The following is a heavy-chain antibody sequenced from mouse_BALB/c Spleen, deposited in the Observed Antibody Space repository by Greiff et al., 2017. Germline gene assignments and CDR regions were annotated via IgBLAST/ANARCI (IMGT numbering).Heavy chain of an antibody. J-gene: IGHJ3*01. Sequence: VQLQQSGAELVRPGVSVKISCKGSGYTFTDYAMHWVKQSHAKSLEWIGVISTYYGDASYNQKFKGKATMTVDKSSSTAYMELARLTSEDSAIYYCARPPTMMTTGAWFAYWGQGTLVTVSA. V-gene: IGHV1S137*01. CDR3: ARPPTMMTTGAWFAY. CDR2: ISTYYGDA. D-gene: IGHD2-4*01. CDR1: GYTFTDYA.